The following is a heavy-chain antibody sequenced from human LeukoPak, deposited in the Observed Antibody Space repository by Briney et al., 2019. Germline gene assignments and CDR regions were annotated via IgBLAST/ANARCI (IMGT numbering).Heavy chain of an antibody. Sequence: GGSLRLSCAASGFIFNNYAMCWVRQAPGEGLEWVSAISGSGDNTYYGDSVKGRFTISRDTSKNTLYLQMNSLRHDDTAVYNCAKDKPLEWCMDVWGKGTAATVSS. J-gene: IGHJ6*03. V-gene: IGHV3-23*01. CDR2: ISGSGDNT. CDR1: GFIFNNYA. CDR3: AKDKPLEWCMDV. D-gene: IGHD3-3*01.